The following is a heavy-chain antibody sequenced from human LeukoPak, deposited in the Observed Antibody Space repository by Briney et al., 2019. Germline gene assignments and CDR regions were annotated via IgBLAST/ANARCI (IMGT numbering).Heavy chain of an antibody. D-gene: IGHD2-15*01. CDR3: ARGIGGSCYSGFDY. J-gene: IGHJ4*02. CDR1: GFTFSSYT. V-gene: IGHV3-30-3*01. CDR2: ISYDGSNK. Sequence: GRSLRLSCAASGFTFSSYTMHWVRQAPGKGLEWVAVISYDGSNKYYADSVKGRFTISRDNSKNTLYLQMNSLRAEDTAVDYCARGIGGSCYSGFDYWGQGTLVTVSS.